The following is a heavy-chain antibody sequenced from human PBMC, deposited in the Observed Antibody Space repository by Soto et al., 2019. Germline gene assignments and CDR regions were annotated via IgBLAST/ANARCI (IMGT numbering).Heavy chain of an antibody. V-gene: IGHV3-23*01. J-gene: IGHJ4*02. D-gene: IGHD6-13*01. CDR3: AYSSTPFDY. Sequence: EVQLLESGGGLVQPGGSLRLSCAASGFTFSSYAMSWVRQAPGKGLEWVSAISGSGGSTYYADSVKGRFTISSHNSKNTLYLQMHSLRDEDTAVYYCAYSSTPFDYWGQGTLVTVSS. CDR2: ISGSGGST. CDR1: GFTFSSYA.